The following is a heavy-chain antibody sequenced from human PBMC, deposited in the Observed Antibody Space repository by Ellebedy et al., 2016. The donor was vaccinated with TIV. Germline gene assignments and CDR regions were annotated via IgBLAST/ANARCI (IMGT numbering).Heavy chain of an antibody. Sequence: GESLKIPCAASGFPLSTYAMSRVRQAPGRGLEWVSTISCSCGGTFYTDSVKGRVTIPRDNSKNTMYLQMNSLRAGDTAIYYCARLRYFGSGNYSDYWGQGTLVTVSS. J-gene: IGHJ4*02. CDR3: ARLRYFGSGNYSDY. CDR2: ISCSCGGT. V-gene: IGHV3-23*01. CDR1: GFPLSTYA. D-gene: IGHD3-10*01.